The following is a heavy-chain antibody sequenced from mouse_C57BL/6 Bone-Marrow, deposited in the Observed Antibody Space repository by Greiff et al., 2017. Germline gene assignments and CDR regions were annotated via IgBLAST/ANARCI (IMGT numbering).Heavy chain of an antibody. Sequence: EVQLQESGPELVKPGASVKISCKASGYSFTGYYMNWVKQSPEKSLEWIGEINPSTGGTTYNQKFKAKATLTVDKSSSTAYMQLKSLTSEDSAVYYCARVGYYEEVCAYWGQGTLVTVSA. CDR2: INPSTGGT. CDR3: ARVGYYEEVCAY. D-gene: IGHD2-3*01. CDR1: GYSFTGYY. V-gene: IGHV1-42*01. J-gene: IGHJ3*01.